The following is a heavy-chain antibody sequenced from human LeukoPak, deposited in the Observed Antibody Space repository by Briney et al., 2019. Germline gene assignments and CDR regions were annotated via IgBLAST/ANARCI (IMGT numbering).Heavy chain of an antibody. CDR1: GGSISSSNW. J-gene: IGHJ6*03. CDR2: IYHSGST. D-gene: IGHD6-19*01. CDR3: ARGFLAVAGTYYYYYYMDV. Sequence: SGTLSLTCGVSGGSISSSNWWSWVRQPPGKGLEWIGEIYHSGSTSYNPSLKSRVTISVDKSKNQFSLKLSSVTAADTAVYYCARGFLAVAGTYYYYYYMDVWGKGTTVTVSS. V-gene: IGHV4-4*02.